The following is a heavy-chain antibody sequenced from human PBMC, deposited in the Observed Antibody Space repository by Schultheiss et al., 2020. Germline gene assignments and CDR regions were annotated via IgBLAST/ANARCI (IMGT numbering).Heavy chain of an antibody. V-gene: IGHV3-7*03. Sequence: GESLKISCAASGFTFSSYGMHWVRQAPGRGLEWVANIKQDGSERYYVDSVKGRFTISRDDSKNTLYLQMNSLKTEDTAVYYCTTEVFYDSSGYTYWGQGTLVTVAS. J-gene: IGHJ4*02. CDR1: GFTFSSYG. D-gene: IGHD3-22*01. CDR3: TTEVFYDSSGYTY. CDR2: IKQDGSER.